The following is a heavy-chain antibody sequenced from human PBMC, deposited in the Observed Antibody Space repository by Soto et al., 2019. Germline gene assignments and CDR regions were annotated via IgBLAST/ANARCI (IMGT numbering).Heavy chain of an antibody. CDR1: GGTFNRYA. V-gene: IGHV1-69*01. J-gene: IGHJ6*02. CDR2: IIPIFGIG. Sequence: QVQLVQSWAAVKKPGSSVKVACKASGGTFNRYAISWLRQAPGQELEWMGGIIPIFGIGNDAQRFQGRVTITADESTGTAYMELSSLRSEDTGVYYCARSAITLFGVVSIPPHYYSEMDVWGQGTTVTVSS. CDR3: ARSAITLFGVVSIPPHYYSEMDV. D-gene: IGHD3-3*01.